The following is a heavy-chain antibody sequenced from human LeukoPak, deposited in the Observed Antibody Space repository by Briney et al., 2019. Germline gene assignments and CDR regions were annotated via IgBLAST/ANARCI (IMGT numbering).Heavy chain of an antibody. CDR1: GGSISSSSYY. Sequence: PSETLSLTCTVSGGSISSSSYYWGWIRQPPGKGLEWIGSIYYSGSTYYNPSLKSRVTISVDTSKNQFSLKLCSVTAADTAVYYCARGMGIAAPGTRDWGQGTLVTVSS. J-gene: IGHJ4*02. CDR3: ARGMGIAAPGTRD. CDR2: IYYSGST. V-gene: IGHV4-39*01. D-gene: IGHD6-13*01.